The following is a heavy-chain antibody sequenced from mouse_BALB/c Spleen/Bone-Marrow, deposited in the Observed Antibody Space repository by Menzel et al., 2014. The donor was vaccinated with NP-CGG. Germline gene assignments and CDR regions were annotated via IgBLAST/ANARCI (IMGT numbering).Heavy chain of an antibody. D-gene: IGHD1-2*01. CDR1: GFSLTNYG. Sequence: QVQLKDSGPGLVAPSQSLSITCTVSGFSLTNYGVSWVRQPPGKGLEWLGVIWGDGSTNYYSALISRLSISKDTSKSQVFLKLNILQTDDTATHYFAKWDYYGYNYAMDYWGQGTSVTVSS. CDR2: IWGDGST. V-gene: IGHV2-3*01. CDR3: AKWDYYGYNYAMDY. J-gene: IGHJ4*01.